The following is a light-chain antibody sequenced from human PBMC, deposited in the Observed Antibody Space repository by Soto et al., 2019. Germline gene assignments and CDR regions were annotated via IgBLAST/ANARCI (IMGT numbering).Light chain of an antibody. CDR2: GAP. V-gene: IGKV1-8*01. Sequence: AIRMTQSPSSLSASTRDRVTITCRASQDISSYLAWYQQKPGKAPRYLIYGAPTLQSGVPSRFSGSGSGTDCTLTSSCLQPEDFAIYYCQQYSNWLTLGGGTKVDI. CDR3: QQYSNWLT. CDR1: QDISSY. J-gene: IGKJ4*01.